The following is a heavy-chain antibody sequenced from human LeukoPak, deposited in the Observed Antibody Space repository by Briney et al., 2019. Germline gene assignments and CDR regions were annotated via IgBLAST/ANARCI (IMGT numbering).Heavy chain of an antibody. J-gene: IGHJ4*02. CDR1: GFTFSNAY. Sequence: GGSPRLSCAASGFTFSNAYMNWVRQAPGKGLEWVGRIKPKTDGETTEYAAPVKGRFSISRDDSKNMLYLRMNSLKTEDTAVYYCITPLPYSAQGGQGTLVTVSS. D-gene: IGHD2-21*01. CDR3: ITPLPYSAQ. CDR2: IKPKTDGETT. V-gene: IGHV3-15*07.